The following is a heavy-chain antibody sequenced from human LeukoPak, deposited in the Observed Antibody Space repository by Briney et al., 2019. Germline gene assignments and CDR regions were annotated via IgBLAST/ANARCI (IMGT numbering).Heavy chain of an antibody. CDR1: GGSISSGSYY. CDR3: ARERPRGYYGSGSDFDY. CDR2: IYTSGST. Sequence: SETLSLTCTASGGSISSGSYYWSWIRQPAGKGLEWIGRIYTSGSTNYNPSLKSRVTISVDTSKNQFSLKLSSVTAADTAVYYCARERPRGYYGSGSDFDYWGQGTLVTVSS. D-gene: IGHD3-10*01. V-gene: IGHV4-61*02. J-gene: IGHJ4*02.